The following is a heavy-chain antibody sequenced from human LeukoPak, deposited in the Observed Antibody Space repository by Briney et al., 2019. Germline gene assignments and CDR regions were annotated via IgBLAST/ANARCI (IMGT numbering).Heavy chain of an antibody. J-gene: IGHJ3*02. D-gene: IGHD3-22*01. CDR3: AKDSLYDSSGYYYVREGAGAFDI. CDR1: GFTFSSYG. CDR2: IRYDGSNK. Sequence: GGSLRLSCAASGFTFSSYGMHWVRQAPGKGLEWVAFIRYDGSNKYYADSVKGRFTISRDNSKNTLYLQMNSLRAEDTAVYYCAKDSLYDSSGYYYVREGAGAFDIWGQGTMVTVSS. V-gene: IGHV3-30*02.